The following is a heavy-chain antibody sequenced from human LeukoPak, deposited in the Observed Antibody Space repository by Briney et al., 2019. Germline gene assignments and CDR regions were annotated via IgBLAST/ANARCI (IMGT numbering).Heavy chain of an antibody. D-gene: IGHD4-11*01. CDR2: IYYSGST. CDR3: ARTTVTLRRITALDY. CDR1: GVPISRYY. Sequence: SETLSLPCTVSGVPISRYYGRWIRRPPGKGLEWIGYIYYSGSTNYNPSLKSRVTISVDTSKNQFSLKLSSVTAADTALYYCARTTVTLRRITALDYWGQGTLVTVSS. V-gene: IGHV4-59*01. J-gene: IGHJ4*02.